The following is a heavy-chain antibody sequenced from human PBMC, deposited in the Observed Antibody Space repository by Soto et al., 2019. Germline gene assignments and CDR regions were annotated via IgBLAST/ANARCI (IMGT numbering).Heavy chain of an antibody. CDR3: SRDSSYGSSTSCYTGRYYYGMDV. J-gene: IGHJ6*02. CDR1: GGSISSGGYY. CDR2: IYYSGST. Sequence: QVQLQESGPGLVKPSQTLSLTCTVSGGSISSGGYYWSWIRQHPGKGLEWIGYIYYSGSTYYNPSLQSRFTISVDTSKNQFPLKLSSVTAADTAVYYCSRDSSYGSSTSCYTGRYYYGMDVWGQGTTVTVSS. V-gene: IGHV4-31*03. D-gene: IGHD2-2*02.